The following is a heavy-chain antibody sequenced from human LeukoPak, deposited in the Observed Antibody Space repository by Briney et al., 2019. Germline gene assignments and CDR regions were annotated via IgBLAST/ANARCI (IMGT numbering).Heavy chain of an antibody. Sequence: AAVKVSCKASGYTFTSYGISCVRQAPGQGLEWMGWISAYNGNTNYAQNLQGRVTMTTDTSTSTAYMALRRLRSDDTAEYSCARKGSEYDSSGYTDYWGQGTLVTVSS. J-gene: IGHJ4*02. CDR3: ARKGSEYDSSGYTDY. CDR2: ISAYNGNT. V-gene: IGHV1-18*01. D-gene: IGHD3-22*01. CDR1: GYTFTSYG.